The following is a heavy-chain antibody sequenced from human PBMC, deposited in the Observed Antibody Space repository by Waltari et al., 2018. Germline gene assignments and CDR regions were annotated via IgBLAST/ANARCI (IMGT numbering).Heavy chain of an antibody. D-gene: IGHD1-26*01. Sequence: EVQLLESGGNLIQPGGSLRLSCAASGFTLSAYGMHWVRQAPGKGLEWVAVIYSGGRTKYAESVQGRFIISRENSRNMVYLQMSSLTTEDTAVYYCARGRDPGVVGGLSFWGLGTLVTVSS. V-gene: IGHV3-23*03. CDR2: IYSGGRT. J-gene: IGHJ4*02. CDR1: GFTLSAYG. CDR3: ARGRDPGVVGGLSF.